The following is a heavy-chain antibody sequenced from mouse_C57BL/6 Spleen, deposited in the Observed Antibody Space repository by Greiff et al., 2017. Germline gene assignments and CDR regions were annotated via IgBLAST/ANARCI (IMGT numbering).Heavy chain of an antibody. V-gene: IGHV1-64*01. CDR3: ARGHYYGRVPYFDY. Sequence: QVQLQQPGAELVKPGASVKLSCKASGYTFTSYWMHWVKQRPGQGLEWIGMIHPNSGSTNYNEKFKSKATLTVDKSSSTAYMQLSSLTSEDSAVYYCARGHYYGRVPYFDYWGQGTTLTVSS. CDR2: IHPNSGST. D-gene: IGHD1-1*01. CDR1: GYTFTSYW. J-gene: IGHJ2*01.